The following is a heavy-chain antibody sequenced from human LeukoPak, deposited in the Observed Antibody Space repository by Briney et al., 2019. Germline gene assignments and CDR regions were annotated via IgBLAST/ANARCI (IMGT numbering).Heavy chain of an antibody. D-gene: IGHD5/OR15-5a*01. CDR1: GFTFSSYG. Sequence: GGSLRLSCAASGFTFSSYGMHWVRQAPGKGLEWVAVIWYDGSNKYFADSVKGRFTISRDNSKNTPYLQMNSLRAEDTAVYYCARGGLDRQDYWGQGTLATVSS. V-gene: IGHV3-33*01. CDR3: ARGGLDRQDY. J-gene: IGHJ4*02. CDR2: IWYDGSNK.